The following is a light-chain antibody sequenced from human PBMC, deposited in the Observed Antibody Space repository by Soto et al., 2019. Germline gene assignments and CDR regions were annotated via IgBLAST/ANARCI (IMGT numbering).Light chain of an antibody. J-gene: IGKJ5*01. CDR3: QQYGSSPKIT. CDR2: VAS. Sequence: IVLTQSPGTLSLSPGERATLSCRASQSVSSSYLAWYQQKPGQAPRLLIYVASSRATGIPDRFSGSGSGTHFTLTISRLEPEEYAVYYCQQYGSSPKITFGQGTRLEMK. CDR1: QSVSSSY. V-gene: IGKV3-20*01.